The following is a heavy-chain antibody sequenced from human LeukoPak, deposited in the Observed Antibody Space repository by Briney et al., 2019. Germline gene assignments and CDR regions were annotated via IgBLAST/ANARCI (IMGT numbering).Heavy chain of an antibody. J-gene: IGHJ4*02. V-gene: IGHV1-2*02. CDR2: INPNSGGT. CDR1: GYTFTGYY. Sequence: ASVKVSCKASGYTFTGYYMHWVRQAPGQGLEWMGWINPNSGGTNYAQKFQGRVTITRDTSISTAYMELSRLRSDDTAVYYCARAMELLWFGELLRYFDYWGQGTLVTVSS. CDR3: ARAMELLWFGELLRYFDY. D-gene: IGHD3-10*01.